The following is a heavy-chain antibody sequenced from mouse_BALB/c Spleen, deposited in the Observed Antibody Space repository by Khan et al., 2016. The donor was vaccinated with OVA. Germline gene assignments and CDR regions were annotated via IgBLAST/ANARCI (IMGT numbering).Heavy chain of an antibody. CDR2: INPSSGYT. D-gene: IGHD1-1*01. J-gene: IGHJ2*01. CDR3: ARRGLRWDLDY. V-gene: IGHV1-7*01. Sequence: VQLQQSGAELAKPGASVKMSCKASGYTFINYWILWVKQRPGQGLEWIGYINPSSGYTEYNQNFKDKATLTADQSYRPAYMQQSSLPSADSAAYYCARRGLRWDLDYWGQGTTLTVSS. CDR1: GYTFINYW.